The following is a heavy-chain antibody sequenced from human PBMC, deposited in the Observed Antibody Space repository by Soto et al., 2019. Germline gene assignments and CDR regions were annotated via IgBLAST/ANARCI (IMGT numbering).Heavy chain of an antibody. V-gene: IGHV4-39*07. J-gene: IGHJ6*02. D-gene: IGHD3-22*01. CDR1: GGSLSSMIYC. Sequence: PSETLSLTCTVSGGSLSSMIYCWSWIRQLPDRGLEWIGHIYDGGSTYYNPSLKSRVTISVDRSKNQFSLKLSSVTAADTAVYYCAGTRYYHNSGMDVWGQGTTFTVSS. CDR2: IYDGGST. CDR3: AGTRYYHNSGMDV.